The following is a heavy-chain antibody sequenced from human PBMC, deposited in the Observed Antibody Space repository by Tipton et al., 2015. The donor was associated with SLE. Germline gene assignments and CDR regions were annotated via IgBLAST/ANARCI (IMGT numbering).Heavy chain of an antibody. D-gene: IGHD2-8*02. CDR2: IYYSGST. J-gene: IGHJ2*01. CDR3: ARGYCTGGGCQLMYFDL. CDR1: GDSISNHY. V-gene: IGHV4-59*11. Sequence: TLSLTCTFSGDSISNHYWSWIRQPPGKGLEWIGYIYYSGSTNYNPSLKSRVTISVDTSNNQFSLELTSVTAADTAVYYCARGYCTGGGCQLMYFDLGGLGTLVTVSS.